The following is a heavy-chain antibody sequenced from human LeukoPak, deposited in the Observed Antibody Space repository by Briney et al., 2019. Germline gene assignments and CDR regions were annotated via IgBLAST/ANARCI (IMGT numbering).Heavy chain of an antibody. D-gene: IGHD2-21*01. CDR1: GFTFSSYA. V-gene: IGHV3-30-3*01. CDR2: ISYDGSNK. CDR3: ARATGHVVVTDY. Sequence: GRSLRLSCAASGFTFSSYAMHWVRQAPGKGLEWVAVISYDGSNKYYADSVKGRFTISRDNSKNTLYLQMNSLRAEDTAVYYCARATGHVVVTDYWGQGTLVTVSS. J-gene: IGHJ4*02.